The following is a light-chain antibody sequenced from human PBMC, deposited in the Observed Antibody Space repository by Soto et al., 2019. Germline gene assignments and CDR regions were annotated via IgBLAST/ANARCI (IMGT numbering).Light chain of an antibody. J-gene: IGKJ1*01. CDR1: QSISSR. Sequence: DIQMTQSPSTLSASVGDGVTITCRASQSISSRLAWYQQKPGKAAKLLSYDASSLESGVPTRFSGSASGTEFTLTTSSLQPDDFTTYCCQQYTTYPLTFGQGTKVEIK. CDR3: QQYTTYPLT. CDR2: DAS. V-gene: IGKV1-5*01.